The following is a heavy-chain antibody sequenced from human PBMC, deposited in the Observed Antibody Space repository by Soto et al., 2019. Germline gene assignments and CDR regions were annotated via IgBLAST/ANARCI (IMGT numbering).Heavy chain of an antibody. J-gene: IGHJ6*02. CDR3: ARDAAHYYDSSGYYKGYYYYGMDV. D-gene: IGHD3-22*01. Sequence: VQLVESGGGVVQPGRSLRLSCAASGFTFSSYAMHWVRQAPGKGLEWVAVISYDGSNKYYADSVKGRFTISRDNSKNTLYLQMNSLRAEDTAVYYCARDAAHYYDSSGYYKGYYYYGMDVWGQGTTVTVSS. CDR2: ISYDGSNK. V-gene: IGHV3-30-3*01. CDR1: GFTFSSYA.